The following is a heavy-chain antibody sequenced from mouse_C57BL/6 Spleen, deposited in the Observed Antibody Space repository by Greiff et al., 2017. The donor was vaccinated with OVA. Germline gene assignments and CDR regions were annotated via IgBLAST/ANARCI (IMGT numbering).Heavy chain of an antibody. D-gene: IGHD2-4*01. Sequence: QVQLQQSGPELVKPGASVKISCKASGYAFSSSWMNWVKQRPGKGLEWIGRIYPGDGDTNYNGKFKGKATLTADKSSSTAYMQLSSLTSEDSAVYFCARKMSTRYYFDYWGQGTTLTVSS. CDR2: IYPGDGDT. J-gene: IGHJ2*01. V-gene: IGHV1-82*01. CDR3: ARKMSTRYYFDY. CDR1: GYAFSSSW.